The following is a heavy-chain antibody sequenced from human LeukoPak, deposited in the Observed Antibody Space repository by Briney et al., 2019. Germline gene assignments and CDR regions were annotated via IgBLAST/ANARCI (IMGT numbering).Heavy chain of an antibody. CDR2: ISHSGTI. V-gene: IGHV4-39*01. D-gene: IGHD6-19*01. J-gene: IGHJ5*02. CDR3: ARALQWLVTNWFDP. CDR1: GGSISSSNSY. Sequence: SETLSLTCIVSGGSISSSNSYWDWIRQPPGRGLEWIGDISHSGTINYNPSLRTRVTISADTSKNQFSLKLNSVTAADTAVYYCARALQWLVTNWFDPWGQGTLVTVSS.